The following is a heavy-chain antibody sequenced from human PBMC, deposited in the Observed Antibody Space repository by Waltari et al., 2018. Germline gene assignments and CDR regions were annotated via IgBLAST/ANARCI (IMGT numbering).Heavy chain of an antibody. CDR3: TRGGNYDFWSHRPFVDP. D-gene: IGHD3-3*01. CDR1: GASSRDFY. V-gene: IGHV4-34*01. J-gene: IGHJ5*02. CDR2: IRHPGST. Sequence: QVQLHQWGAVVFGASETPSLACPVYGASSRDFYWGRFRQPPGKGLEWSGQIRHPGSTNYNPSLKSRVTISIDTPRSQFSLRLSSVTAADTALYFCTRGGNYDFWSHRPFVDPWGQGTLVTVSS.